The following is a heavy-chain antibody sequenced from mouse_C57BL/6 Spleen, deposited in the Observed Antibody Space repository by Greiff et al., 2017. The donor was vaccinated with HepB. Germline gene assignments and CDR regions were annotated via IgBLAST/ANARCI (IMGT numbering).Heavy chain of an antibody. V-gene: IGHV5-16*01. CDR2: INYDGSST. CDR3: AREDYGSSSYFDY. CDR1: GFTFSDYY. Sequence: EVKLMESAGGLVQPGSSMKLSCTASGFTFSDYYMAWVRQVPEKGLEWVANINYDGSSTYYLDSLKSRFIISRDNAKNILYLQMSSLKSEDTATYYCAREDYGSSSYFDYWGQGTTLTVSS. J-gene: IGHJ2*01. D-gene: IGHD1-1*01.